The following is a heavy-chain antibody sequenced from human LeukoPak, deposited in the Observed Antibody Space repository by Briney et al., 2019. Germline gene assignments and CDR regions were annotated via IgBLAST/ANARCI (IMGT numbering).Heavy chain of an antibody. J-gene: IGHJ4*02. V-gene: IGHV3-13*01. CDR3: AGAGSETQWRAFDF. D-gene: IGHD6-19*01. CDR2: IGTAGDT. Sequence: TGGSLRLSCAASGFTFSRYVMHWVRQATGKGLEWVSGIGTAGDTYYAGSVKGRFTISRENAKNSLYLQMNSLTAGDTAVYYCAGAGSETQWRAFDFWGQGALVTVFS. CDR1: GFTFSRYV.